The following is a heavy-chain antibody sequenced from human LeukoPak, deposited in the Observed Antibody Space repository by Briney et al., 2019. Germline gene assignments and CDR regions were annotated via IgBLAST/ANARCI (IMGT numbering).Heavy chain of an antibody. CDR1: GYIFTSYG. CDR3: ARDFGSSSWPDYYYYYMDV. J-gene: IGHJ6*03. Sequence: GASVKVSCKASGYIFTSYGINWVRQAPGQGLEWMGWISSYNGNTHYAQILQGRVTMTTDTSTSTAYMELRSLRSDDTAVYYCARDFGSSSWPDYYYYYMDVWGKGTTVTISS. V-gene: IGHV1-18*01. D-gene: IGHD6-13*01. CDR2: ISSYNGNT.